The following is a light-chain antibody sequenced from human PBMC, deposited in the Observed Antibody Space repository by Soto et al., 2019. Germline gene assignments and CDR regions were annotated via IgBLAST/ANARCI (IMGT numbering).Light chain of an antibody. CDR1: SSDVGGYNH. J-gene: IGLJ1*01. Sequence: QSALTQPRSVSGSPGQSVTISCTGTSSDVGGYNHVSWYQHHPGKAPKLMIYDVDKRPSGVPGRFSGSKSGNTASLTISGLQAEDEADYYCCSYAGSYPFVFGTGTKVTVL. CDR3: CSYAGSYPFV. V-gene: IGLV2-11*01. CDR2: DVD.